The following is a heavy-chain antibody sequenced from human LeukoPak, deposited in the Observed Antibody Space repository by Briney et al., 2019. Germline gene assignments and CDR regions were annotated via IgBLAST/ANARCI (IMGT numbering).Heavy chain of an antibody. V-gene: IGHV5-51*01. CDR1: GYNFSNYW. Sequence: GESLKISCKGSGYNFSNYWIGWVRQMPGKGLEWMGIIYPGDSDTRYSPSFQGQVTISADKSISTAYLQWSSLKASDTAMYYCARGPSNYGSGSSFRLDPWGQGTLVTVSS. D-gene: IGHD3-10*01. CDR3: ARGPSNYGSGSSFRLDP. J-gene: IGHJ5*02. CDR2: IYPGDSDT.